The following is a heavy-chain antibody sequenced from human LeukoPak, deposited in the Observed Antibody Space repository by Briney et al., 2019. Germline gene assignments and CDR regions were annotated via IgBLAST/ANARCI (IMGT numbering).Heavy chain of an antibody. V-gene: IGHV1-46*01. CDR1: GYTFTSNY. CDR3: ARDQEGFDY. J-gene: IGHJ4*02. CDR2: IYPRDGST. Sequence: ASVKVSCKASGYTFTSNYIHWVRQAPGQGLEWMGMIYPRDGSTSYAQKFQGRVTLTRDTSTSTVHMELSGLRSEDTAVYYCARDQEGFDYWGQGTLVTVSS.